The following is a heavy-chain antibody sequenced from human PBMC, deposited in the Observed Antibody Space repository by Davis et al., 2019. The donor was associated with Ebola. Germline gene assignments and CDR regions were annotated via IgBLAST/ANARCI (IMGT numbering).Heavy chain of an antibody. CDR1: GFTFSTYS. V-gene: IGHV3-21*03. J-gene: IGHJ5*02. Sequence: GGSLRLSCAGSGFTFSTYSMNWVRQAPGKGLEWVSSISRTSTYIYYADSVKGRFTISRDNAKNSLYLQMNSLRDEDTAVYYCAREVGWFDPWGQGTLVTVSS. D-gene: IGHD1-26*01. CDR3: AREVGWFDP. CDR2: ISRTSTYI.